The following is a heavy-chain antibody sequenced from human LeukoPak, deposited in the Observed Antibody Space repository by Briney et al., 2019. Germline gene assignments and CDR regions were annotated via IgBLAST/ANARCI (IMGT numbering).Heavy chain of an antibody. D-gene: IGHD3-10*01. Sequence: PGGSLKLSCAASGFSFRSYAMNWVRQAPGKGLEWVSSISGSGGDTYYADSVKGRFTISRDNSKNTLYLQMNSLRAEDTAVYFCAKRGVVIRVFLVGFHKEAYYFDSWGQGALVTVSS. J-gene: IGHJ4*02. CDR3: AKRGVVIRVFLVGFHKEAYYFDS. CDR2: ISGSGGDT. V-gene: IGHV3-23*01. CDR1: GFSFRSYA.